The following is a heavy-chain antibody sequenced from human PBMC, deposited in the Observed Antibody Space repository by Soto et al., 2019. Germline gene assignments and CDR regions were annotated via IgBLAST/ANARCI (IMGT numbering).Heavy chain of an antibody. D-gene: IGHD1-26*01. CDR3: ARDHTLSGSYYYYYYMDV. V-gene: IGHV3-33*08. CDR2: IWYDGSNK. Sequence: GGSLRLSCAASGFTFSSYGMHWVRQAPGKGLEWVAVIWYDGSNKYYADSVKGRFTISRDNSKNTLYLQMNSLRAEDTAVYYCARDHTLSGSYYYYYYMDVWGKGTTVTVSS. J-gene: IGHJ6*03. CDR1: GFTFSSYG.